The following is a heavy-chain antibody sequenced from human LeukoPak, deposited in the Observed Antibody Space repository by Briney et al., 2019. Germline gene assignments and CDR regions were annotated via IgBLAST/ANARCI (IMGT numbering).Heavy chain of an antibody. D-gene: IGHD6-13*01. Sequence: GASVKVSCKASGHTFTNDEIHWVRQATGQGLEWMGWMNPNSGNTGYAQKFQGRVTMTRNTSISTAYMELSSLRSEDTAVYYCARGLYSSSPWGQGTLVTVSS. V-gene: IGHV1-8*01. CDR2: MNPNSGNT. CDR3: ARGLYSSSP. J-gene: IGHJ5*02. CDR1: GHTFTNDE.